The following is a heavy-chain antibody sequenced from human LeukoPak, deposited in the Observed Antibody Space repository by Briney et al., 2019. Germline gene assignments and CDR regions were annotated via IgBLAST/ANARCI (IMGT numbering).Heavy chain of an antibody. D-gene: IGHD6-6*01. V-gene: IGHV3-7*01. CDR3: ATSTYSSSPS. J-gene: IGHJ5*02. CDR2: INEDASKK. Sequence: GGSLRLSCAASGFTFSNYWMIWVRQAPGEGLEWVANINEDASKKYYVDSVEGRFTISRDDAKNSLYLQMNSLRAEDTAMYYCATSTYSSSPSWGQGTLVTVSS. CDR1: GFTFSNYW.